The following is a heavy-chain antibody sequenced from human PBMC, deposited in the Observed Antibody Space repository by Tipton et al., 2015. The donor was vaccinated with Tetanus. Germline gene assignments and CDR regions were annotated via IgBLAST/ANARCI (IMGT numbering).Heavy chain of an antibody. CDR3: ARHSRGSIFY. CDR1: GGSISSYY. Sequence: TLSLTCTVSGGSISSYYWSWIRQPPGKGLEWIGSILYSGSTYYTPSLKSRVTVSVDTSTNQFSLNLNSVTAADTGVYYCARHSRGSIFYWGRGTLVTVSS. CDR2: ILYSGST. J-gene: IGHJ4*02. D-gene: IGHD2/OR15-2a*01. V-gene: IGHV4-59*04.